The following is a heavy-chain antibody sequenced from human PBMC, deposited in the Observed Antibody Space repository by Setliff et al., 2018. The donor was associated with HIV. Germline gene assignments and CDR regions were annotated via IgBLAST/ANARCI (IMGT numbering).Heavy chain of an antibody. J-gene: IGHJ5*02. CDR2: ISPEGNKK. CDR1: GFTFGDFW. Sequence: GGSLRLSCAASGFTFGDFWMYWVRQAPGKGLEWVANISPEGNKKYYVGSVKGRFTSSRDNAKSSLFLQMSGLRPEDTAVYYCARVLLRTNPLYGVASNWFDPWGQGTLVTVSS. CDR3: ARVLLRTNPLYGVASNWFDP. V-gene: IGHV3-7*03. D-gene: IGHD2-8*01.